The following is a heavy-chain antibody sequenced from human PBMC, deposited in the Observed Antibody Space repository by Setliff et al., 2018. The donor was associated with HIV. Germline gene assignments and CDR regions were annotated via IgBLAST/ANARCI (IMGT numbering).Heavy chain of an antibody. CDR2: IYKSGST. CDR1: GGSISSGSYY. J-gene: IGHJ4*02. V-gene: IGHV4-61*02. CDR3: AREGGAYSGNPSDF. D-gene: IGHD1-26*01. Sequence: SETLSLTCTVSGGSISSGSYYWSWIRQPAGKGLEWIGRIYKSGSTDYNPSLKSRVTILVDASKNQYSLRLSSVTAADTAVYYCAREGGAYSGNPSDFWGQGTLVTVSS.